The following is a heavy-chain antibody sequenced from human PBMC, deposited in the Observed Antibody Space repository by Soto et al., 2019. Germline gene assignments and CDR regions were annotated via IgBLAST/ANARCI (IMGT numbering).Heavy chain of an antibody. D-gene: IGHD4-17*01. CDR2: IYYSGST. CDR1: GVSISSYD. CDR3: AREGPTVSAFDI. V-gene: IGHV4-59*01. Sequence: SETLSVTCPVSGVSISSYDWSWIRQPPGKGLEWIGYIYYSGSTNYNPSLKSRVTISVDTSKNQFSLKLSSVTAADTAVYYCAREGPTVSAFDIWGQGTMVTVSS. J-gene: IGHJ3*02.